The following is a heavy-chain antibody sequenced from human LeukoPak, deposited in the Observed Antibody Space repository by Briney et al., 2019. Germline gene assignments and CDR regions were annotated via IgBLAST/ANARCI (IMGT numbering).Heavy chain of an antibody. CDR1: GFSFISYT. CDR3: ARGEVVVAATPSHYYYGMDV. D-gene: IGHD2-15*01. CDR2: ISSNGGST. Sequence: GGSLRLSCAASGFSFISYTMNWVRQAPGKGLEYVSAISSNGGSTYYANSVKGRFTISRDNSKNTLYLQMGSLRAEDMAVYYCARGEVVVAATPSHYYYGMDVWGQGTTVTVSS. V-gene: IGHV3-64*01. J-gene: IGHJ6*02.